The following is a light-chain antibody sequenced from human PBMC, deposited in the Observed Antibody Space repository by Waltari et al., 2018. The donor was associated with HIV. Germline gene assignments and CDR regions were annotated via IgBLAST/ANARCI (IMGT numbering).Light chain of an antibody. J-gene: IGLJ2*01. CDR3: GTWDSSLSVVV. Sequence: QSVLTQPPSVSAPPGQRVAISCPGGTSNIGTNYGSWYQHVPGMAPRLLIYDNTKRSSGIPARFSGSKSGTSVTLGITGLQTGDEADYYCGTWDSSLSVVVFGGGTKLTVL. CDR2: DNT. V-gene: IGLV1-51*01. CDR1: TSNIGTNY.